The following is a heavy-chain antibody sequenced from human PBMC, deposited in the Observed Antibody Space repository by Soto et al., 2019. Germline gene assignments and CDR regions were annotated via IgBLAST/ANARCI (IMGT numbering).Heavy chain of an antibody. CDR2: VNQDGTQR. CDR1: GFTFSGYW. J-gene: IGHJ4*02. CDR3: ARWESSDWYLGI. Sequence: GGSLRLSCAGSGFTFSGYWMTWVRQSPGKGLEWVASVNQDGTQRFYVDSVKGRFTISRDNAKSSVFLEMSSLRVEDTAVYYCARWESSDWYLGIWGQGTLVTVSS. D-gene: IGHD6-19*01. V-gene: IGHV3-7*03.